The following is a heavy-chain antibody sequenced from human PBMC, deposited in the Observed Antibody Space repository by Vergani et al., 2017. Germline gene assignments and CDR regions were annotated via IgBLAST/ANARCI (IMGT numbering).Heavy chain of an antibody. Sequence: QVRLQESGPGLVKPSETLSLTCSVSGGSMSGYYWSWIRQPPGKELEWIGYMYHSGSTNYNPSLETRVTISGDTSKNQFSLKLTSVTAADSAFYFCARGQTGYSRDWSTYFFYMDVWGKGTTVTVSS. CDR2: MYHSGST. V-gene: IGHV4-59*12. D-gene: IGHD3/OR15-3a*01. J-gene: IGHJ6*03. CDR1: GGSMSGYY. CDR3: ARGQTGYSRDWSTYFFYMDV.